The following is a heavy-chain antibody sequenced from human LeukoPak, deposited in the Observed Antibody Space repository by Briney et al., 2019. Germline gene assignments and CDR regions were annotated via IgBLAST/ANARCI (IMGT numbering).Heavy chain of an antibody. Sequence: GGSLRLSCAASGFTFDDYTMHWVRHAPGKGLEWVSLISWDGGSTYYADSVKGRFTISRDNSKNSLYLQMNSLRAEDTAVYYCARAWGLYQLRSGPFDYWGQGTLVTVSS. V-gene: IGHV3-43*01. CDR2: ISWDGGST. CDR3: ARAWGLYQLRSGPFDY. J-gene: IGHJ4*02. D-gene: IGHD2-2*01. CDR1: GFTFDDYT.